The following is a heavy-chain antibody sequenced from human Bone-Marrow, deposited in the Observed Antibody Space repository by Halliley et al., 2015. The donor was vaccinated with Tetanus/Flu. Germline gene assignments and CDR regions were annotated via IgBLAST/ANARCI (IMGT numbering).Heavy chain of an antibody. CDR2: IHHGGSP. J-gene: IGHJ4*02. CDR3: SRRVVGGWFDY. Sequence: GRRWVGNIHHGGSPPYTPSLKGGVTISGNRSKNQFPLKVNSVTAADTAVYYCSRRVVGGWFDYWGQGTLVTVSS. V-gene: IGHV4-30-2*01. D-gene: IGHD6-19*01.